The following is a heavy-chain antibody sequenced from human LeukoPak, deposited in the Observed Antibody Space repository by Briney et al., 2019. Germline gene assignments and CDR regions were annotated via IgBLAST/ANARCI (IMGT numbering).Heavy chain of an antibody. CDR2: TYYRSKWYN. CDR1: GDSVSSNSAA. D-gene: IGHD6-13*01. CDR3: ARDRASSSWPIDAFDI. J-gene: IGHJ3*02. Sequence: SQTLSLTCAISGDSVSSNSAAWNWIRQSPSRGLEWLGRTYYRSKWYNDYAVSVKSRITINPDTSKNQFSLQLNSVTPEDTAAYYCARDRASSSWPIDAFDIWGQGTMVTVSS. V-gene: IGHV6-1*01.